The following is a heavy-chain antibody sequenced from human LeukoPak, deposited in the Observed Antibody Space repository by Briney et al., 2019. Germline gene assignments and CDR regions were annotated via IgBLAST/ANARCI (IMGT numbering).Heavy chain of an antibody. CDR2: IYYSGST. CDR1: GGSVSSGSYY. V-gene: IGHV4-61*01. D-gene: IGHD3-9*01. CDR3: ARSLDWFIFDY. J-gene: IGHJ4*02. Sequence: SETLSLTCTVSGGSVSSGSYYWSWIRQPPGKGLEWLGYIYYSGSTNYNPSLKSRVTISVDTSKNQFSLKLSSVTAADTAVYYCARSLDWFIFDYWGQGTLVTVS.